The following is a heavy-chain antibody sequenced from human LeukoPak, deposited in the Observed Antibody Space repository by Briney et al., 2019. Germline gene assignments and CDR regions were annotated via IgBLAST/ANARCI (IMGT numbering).Heavy chain of an antibody. J-gene: IGHJ4*02. CDR2: ISSSGGST. CDR3: AKGEWIQFQLYYFDY. D-gene: IGHD5-18*01. V-gene: IGHV3-23*01. CDR1: GFTFSSYA. Sequence: GGSLRLSCAASGFTFSSYAMSWVRQAPGKGREWVSAISSSGGSTYYADSVKGRFTISRDNSKNTLYLQMNSLRAEDTAVYYCAKGEWIQFQLYYFDYWGQGTLVTVSS.